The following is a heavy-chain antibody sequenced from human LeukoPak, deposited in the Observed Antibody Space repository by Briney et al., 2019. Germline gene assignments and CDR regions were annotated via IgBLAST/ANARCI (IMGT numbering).Heavy chain of an antibody. V-gene: IGHV4-34*01. J-gene: IGHJ5*02. Sequence: PSETLSLTCAVYGGSFSGYYWSWIRQPPGKGLEWIGEINHSGSTNYNPSLKSRVTISVDTSKNQFSLKLSSVTAADTAVYYCARKYYYDSSGYPPSWFDPWGQGTLVTVSS. D-gene: IGHD3-22*01. CDR3: ARKYYYDSSGYPPSWFDP. CDR1: GGSFSGYY. CDR2: INHSGST.